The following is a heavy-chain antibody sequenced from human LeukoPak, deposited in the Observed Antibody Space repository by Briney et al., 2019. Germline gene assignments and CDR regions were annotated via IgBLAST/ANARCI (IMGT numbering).Heavy chain of an antibody. J-gene: IGHJ4*02. V-gene: IGHV2-5*01. CDR3: AHMKGVAVALLFDY. Sequence: TLSLTCSVSGDSVRNDFYYWGWIRQPPGKALEWLALIYWNDDKRYSPSLKSRLTITKDTSKNQVVLTMTNMDPVDTATYYCAHMKGVAVALLFDYWGQGTLVTVSS. CDR1: GDSVRNDFYY. CDR2: IYWNDDK. D-gene: IGHD6-19*01.